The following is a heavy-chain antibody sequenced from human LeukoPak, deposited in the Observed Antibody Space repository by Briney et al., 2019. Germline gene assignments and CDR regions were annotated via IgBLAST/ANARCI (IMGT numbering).Heavy chain of an antibody. CDR1: GGSISSGDYY. D-gene: IGHD3-16*01. J-gene: IGHJ4*02. Sequence: SQTLSLTCTVSGGSISSGDYYWSWIRQPPGKGLEWIGEINHSGSTNYNPSLKSRVTISVDTSKNQFSLKLSSVTAADTAVYYCARGLPVGYWGQGTLVTVSS. CDR2: INHSGST. CDR3: ARGLPVGY. V-gene: IGHV4-30-4*08.